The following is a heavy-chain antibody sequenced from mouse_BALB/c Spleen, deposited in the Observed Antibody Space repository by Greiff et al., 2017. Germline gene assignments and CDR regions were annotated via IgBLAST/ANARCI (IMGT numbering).Heavy chain of an antibody. J-gene: IGHJ3*01. Sequence: EVKVEESGGGLVQPGGSMKLSCVASGFTFSNYWMNWVRQSPEKGLEWVAEIRLKSNNYATHYAESVKGRFTISRDDSKSSVYLQMNNLRAEDTGIYYCTRPGTTPFAYWGQGTLVTVSA. CDR3: TRPGTTPFAY. V-gene: IGHV6-6*02. D-gene: IGHD1-1*01. CDR1: GFTFSNYW. CDR2: IRLKSNNYAT.